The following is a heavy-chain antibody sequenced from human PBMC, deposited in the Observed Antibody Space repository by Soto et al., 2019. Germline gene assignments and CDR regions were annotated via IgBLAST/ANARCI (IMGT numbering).Heavy chain of an antibody. J-gene: IGHJ6*02. Sequence: GESLKISCAASGFTFSNAWMSWVRQAPGKGLEWVGRIKSKTDGGTTDYAAPVKGRFTISRDDSKNTLYLQMNSLKTEDTAVYYCTTDPTASYYYYGMDVWGQGTTVTVSS. CDR1: GFTFSNAW. CDR3: TTDPTASYYYYGMDV. V-gene: IGHV3-15*01. CDR2: IKSKTDGGTT.